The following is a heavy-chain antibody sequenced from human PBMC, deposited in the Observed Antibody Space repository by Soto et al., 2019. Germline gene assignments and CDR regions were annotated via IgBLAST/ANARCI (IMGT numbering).Heavy chain of an antibody. J-gene: IGHJ6*02. CDR1: GFIFSRYG. Sequence: PGGSLRLSCAASGFIFSRYGMHWVRQAPGKGLEWVAVIWYDGNNKYYADSVKGRFTISRDNSKNTLYLQMNSLRAEDTAVYYCAKDRAEAGSYGMDVWGQGTTVTVS. CDR3: AKDRAEAGSYGMDV. V-gene: IGHV3-33*06. D-gene: IGHD6-13*01. CDR2: IWYDGNNK.